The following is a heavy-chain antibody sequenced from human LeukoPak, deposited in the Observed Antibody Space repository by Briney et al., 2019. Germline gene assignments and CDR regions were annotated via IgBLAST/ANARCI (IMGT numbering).Heavy chain of an antibody. D-gene: IGHD2-2*01. CDR3: AKDHRGSTNSYSFDY. V-gene: IGHV3-74*01. CDR2: INPDGSTT. Sequence: GGSLRLSCAASGFTFSRYWIHWVRQAPGKGLEWVSRINPDGSTTTYADSVRGRFTISRDNSKNTLYLQMDSLRAEDTSMFYCAKDHRGSTNSYSFDYWGQGTLVTVSS. J-gene: IGHJ4*02. CDR1: GFTFSRYW.